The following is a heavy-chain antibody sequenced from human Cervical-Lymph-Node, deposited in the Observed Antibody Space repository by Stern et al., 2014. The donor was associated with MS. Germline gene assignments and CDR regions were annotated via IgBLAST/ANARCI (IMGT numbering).Heavy chain of an antibody. V-gene: IGHV1-46*03. J-gene: IGHJ6*02. CDR2: INPTGGST. CDR3: ASQGVSYGMDV. D-gene: IGHD3-16*01. CDR1: EYTFTSYY. Sequence: VQLVESEAEVKKPGASVKVSCKASEYTFTSYYMHWVRQAPGQGLEWMGVINPTGGSTSYAQKFQGRVTMTRDTSTSTVYMELSSLRSEDTAVYYCASQGVSYGMDVWGQGTTVTVSS.